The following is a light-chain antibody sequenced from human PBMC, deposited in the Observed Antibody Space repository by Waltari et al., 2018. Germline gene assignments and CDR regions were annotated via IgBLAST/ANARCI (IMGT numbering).Light chain of an antibody. Sequence: DIHLTQSPSSLSAFVGDRVTITCRASQGIVNYLAWFQQKPGMAPKSLIYAASDLQSGVPSRFSGSGSGTDFTLTNTSLQPEDFATYYCQQFASYPYTFGGGTKVEI. CDR1: QGIVNY. CDR2: AAS. V-gene: IGKV1-16*01. CDR3: QQFASYPYT. J-gene: IGKJ4*01.